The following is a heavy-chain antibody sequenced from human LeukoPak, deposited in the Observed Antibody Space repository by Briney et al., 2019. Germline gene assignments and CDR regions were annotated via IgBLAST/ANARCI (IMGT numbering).Heavy chain of an antibody. CDR1: GFTFSSYW. CDR3: AKGVRSGYDRLDY. Sequence: GGSLRLSCAASGFTFSSYWMSWVRQAPGKGLEWAANIKEDGTHKYYVGSVRGRFTISRDNSRNTLSLQMNSLRVEDTAVYYCAKGVRSGYDRLDYWGQGALVTVSS. V-gene: IGHV3-7*03. J-gene: IGHJ4*02. CDR2: IKEDGTHK. D-gene: IGHD5-12*01.